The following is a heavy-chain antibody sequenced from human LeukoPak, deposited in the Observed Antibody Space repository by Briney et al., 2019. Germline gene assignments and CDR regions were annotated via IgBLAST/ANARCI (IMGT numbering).Heavy chain of an antibody. J-gene: IGHJ1*01. CDR3: VKGGLTLTTIYFHH. CDR1: GFTFSSYA. Sequence: GGSLRLSCSASGFTFSSYAIHWVRQAPGKGLEYVSGISSNGGSTYYADSVKGRFTISRDNSKNTVYLQMSSLRAQDTAVYYCVKGGLTLTTIYFHHWGQGTLVTVSS. D-gene: IGHD1-1*01. V-gene: IGHV3-64D*09. CDR2: ISSNGGST.